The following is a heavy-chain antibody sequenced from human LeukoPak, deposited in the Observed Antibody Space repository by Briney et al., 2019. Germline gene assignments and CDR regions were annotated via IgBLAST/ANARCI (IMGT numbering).Heavy chain of an antibody. CDR1: GFNLSTYS. D-gene: IGHD5-24*01. Sequence: PGGSLRLSCAASGFNLSTYSMHWVRQTPEKGLEWVSSITTSHTYIYYADSVRGRFTISRDSAKNSLYLQMNSLRVEDTAVYYCARDYKYAFDNWGQGTLVTVSS. CDR2: ITTSHTYI. J-gene: IGHJ4*02. CDR3: ARDYKYAFDN. V-gene: IGHV3-21*01.